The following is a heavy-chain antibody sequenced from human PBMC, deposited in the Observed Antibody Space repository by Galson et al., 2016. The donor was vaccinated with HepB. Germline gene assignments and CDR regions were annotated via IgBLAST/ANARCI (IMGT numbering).Heavy chain of an antibody. Sequence: SLRLSCAASGFTVTSNYMSWVRQAPGKGLEWVSIIYSGGSTYFADSVKGRFTISRDNSKNTLYLQMNRLKAEDTAVYYCARGKENEYFQHWARAPWSPSPQ. CDR1: GFTVTSNY. CDR3: ARGKENEYFQH. CDR2: IYSGGST. V-gene: IGHV3-66*01. J-gene: IGHJ1*01.